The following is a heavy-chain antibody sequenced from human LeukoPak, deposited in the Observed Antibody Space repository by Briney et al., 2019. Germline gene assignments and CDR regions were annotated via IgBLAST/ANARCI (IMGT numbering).Heavy chain of an antibody. CDR2: ISWNSGSI. CDR3: ASGTYYYDAPSSY. J-gene: IGHJ4*02. D-gene: IGHD3-22*01. CDR1: GFTFDDYA. V-gene: IGHV3-9*01. Sequence: GGSLRLSCAASGFTFDDYAMHWVRQAPGKGLEWVSGISWNSGSIGYADSVKGRFTISRDSAKNSLYLQMSSLRAEDTAVYYCASGTYYYDAPSSYWGQGTLVTVSS.